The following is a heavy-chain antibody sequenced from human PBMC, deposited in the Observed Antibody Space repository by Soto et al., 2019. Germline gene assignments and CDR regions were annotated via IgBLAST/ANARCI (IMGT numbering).Heavy chain of an antibody. CDR3: ARVGWSYLVALFMDV. J-gene: IGHJ6*01. CDR2: INCNTGGT. D-gene: IGHD3-10*01. CDR1: GYTFTAYY. V-gene: IGHV1-2*04. Sequence: QVQLVQSGAEVKKPGASVKVSCKASGYTFTAYYIHWVRQAPGQGLEWMGWINCNTGGTNYAQNFQGWVTLTRDTYINTAYMEFSRLSYYDRVRYYCARVGWSYLVALFMDVWGQGTTVIVSS.